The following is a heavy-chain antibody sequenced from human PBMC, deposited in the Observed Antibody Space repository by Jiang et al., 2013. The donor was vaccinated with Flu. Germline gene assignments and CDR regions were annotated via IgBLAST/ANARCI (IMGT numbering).Heavy chain of an antibody. CDR1: GGSISSGGYY. J-gene: IGHJ6*02. CDR3: AREPFMKDLDWYYGMDV. V-gene: IGHV4-31*03. D-gene: IGHD3-16*01. Sequence: GSGLVKPSQTLSLTCTVSGGSISSGGYYWSWIRQHPGKGLEWIGYIYYSGSTYYNPSLKSRVTISVDTSKNQFSLKLSSVTAADTAVYYCAREPFMKDLDWYYGMDVWGQGTTVTVSS. CDR2: IYYSGST.